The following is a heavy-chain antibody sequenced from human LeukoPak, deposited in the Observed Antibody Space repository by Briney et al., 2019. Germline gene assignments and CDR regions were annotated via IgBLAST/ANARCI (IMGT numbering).Heavy chain of an antibody. V-gene: IGHV1-18*01. D-gene: IGHD2-2*01. CDR1: GYTFTSYG. CDR3: ARDEPKVVPPNLLDP. CDR2: ISAYNGNT. J-gene: IGHJ5*02. Sequence: GASVTVSCKASGYTFTSYGISWVRQAPGQGLEWMGWISAYNGNTNYAQKLQGRVTMTTDTSTSTAYMELRSLRSDDTAVYYCARDEPKVVPPNLLDPWGQGTLVTVSS.